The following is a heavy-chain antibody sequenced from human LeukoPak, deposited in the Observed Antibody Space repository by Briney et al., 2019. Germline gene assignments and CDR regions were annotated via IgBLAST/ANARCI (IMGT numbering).Heavy chain of an antibody. CDR2: ISGSGGST. CDR3: AKALTMIVVIGSSRVFDY. J-gene: IGHJ4*02. CDR1: GLTFSSYA. Sequence: GGSLRLSCAASGLTFSSYAMSWVRQAPGKGLEWVSAISGSGGSTYYADSVKGRFTISRDNSKNTLYLQMNSLRAEDTAVYYCAKALTMIVVIGSSRVFDYWGQGTLVTVSS. V-gene: IGHV3-23*01. D-gene: IGHD3-22*01.